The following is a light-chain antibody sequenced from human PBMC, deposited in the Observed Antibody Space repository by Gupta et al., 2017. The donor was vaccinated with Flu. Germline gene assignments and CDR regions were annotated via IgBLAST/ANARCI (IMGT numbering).Light chain of an antibody. J-gene: IGKJ2*01. CDR2: GAS. V-gene: IGKV3-20*01. CDR1: PRIDSKY. Sequence: EVALTQSPGTMSLSLGQTATLSCTASPRIDSKYLAWYQQKRGQAPRLLIFGASSRATDIPDRFSGSGSGTEFTLTIDRLEPEDFAVYYCQHYGSSLYTFGQGTKVEI. CDR3: QHYGSSLYT.